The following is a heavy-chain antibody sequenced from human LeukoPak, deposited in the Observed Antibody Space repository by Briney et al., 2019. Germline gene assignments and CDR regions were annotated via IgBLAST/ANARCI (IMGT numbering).Heavy chain of an antibody. CDR3: VRDYQFIQEV. Sequence: GGSLRLSCAASGFTFSSYWMHWVRQAPGKGLMWVSLISTDGKSTRYAESVKGRFTISRDNAKNALYLQMDILRVEDTALYFCVRDYQFIQEVWGQGTTVTVS. CDR2: ISTDGKST. CDR1: GFTFSSYW. V-gene: IGHV3-74*01. D-gene: IGHD2-2*01. J-gene: IGHJ6*02.